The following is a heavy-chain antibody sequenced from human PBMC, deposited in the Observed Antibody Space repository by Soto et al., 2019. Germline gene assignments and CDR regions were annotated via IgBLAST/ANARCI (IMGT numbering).Heavy chain of an antibody. V-gene: IGHV1-69*06. J-gene: IGHJ4*02. Sequence: SVKVSCKASGGTFSSYAISWVRQAPGQGLEWMGGTIPIFGTANYAQKFQGRVTITADKSTSTAYMELSSLRSEDTAVYYCARSSSSGSFYFDYWGQGTLVTVSS. CDR3: ARSSSSGSFYFDY. CDR1: GGTFSSYA. D-gene: IGHD6-19*01. CDR2: TIPIFGTA.